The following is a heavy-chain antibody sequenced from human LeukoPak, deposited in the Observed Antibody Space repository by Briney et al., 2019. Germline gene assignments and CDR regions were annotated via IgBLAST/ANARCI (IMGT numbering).Heavy chain of an antibody. J-gene: IGHJ4*02. Sequence: GGSLRLSCAASGFTFSSYWMHWVRQAPGKGLEWVAVIWYDGSNKYYADSVKGRFTISRDNSKNTLYLQMNSLRAEDTAVYYCARDWEMATAFDYWGQGTLVTVSS. CDR3: ARDWEMATAFDY. CDR1: GFTFSSYW. V-gene: IGHV3-33*08. D-gene: IGHD5-24*01. CDR2: IWYDGSNK.